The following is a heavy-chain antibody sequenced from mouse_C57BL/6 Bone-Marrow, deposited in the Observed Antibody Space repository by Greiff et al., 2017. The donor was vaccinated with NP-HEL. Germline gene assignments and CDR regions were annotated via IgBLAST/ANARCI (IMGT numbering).Heavy chain of an antibody. J-gene: IGHJ2*01. Sequence: VHVKQSGAELVRPGASVKLSCTASGFNIKDDYMHWVKQRPEQGLEWIGWIDPENGDTEYASKFQGKATITADTSSNTAYLQLSSLTSEDTAVYYCAILYYSNPDYGGQGTTLTVSA. CDR2: IDPENGDT. D-gene: IGHD2-5*01. CDR1: GFNIKDDY. CDR3: AILYYSNPDY. V-gene: IGHV14-4*01.